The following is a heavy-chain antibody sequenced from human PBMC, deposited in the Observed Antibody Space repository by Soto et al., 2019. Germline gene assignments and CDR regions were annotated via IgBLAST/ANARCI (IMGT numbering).Heavy chain of an antibody. V-gene: IGHV3-21*01. CDR2: ISSSSSYI. D-gene: IGHD3-16*01. CDR3: ATPVGDEYYYYMDV. CDR1: GFTFSSYS. J-gene: IGHJ6*03. Sequence: EVQLVESGGGLVKPGGSLRLSCAASGFTFSSYSMNWVRQAPGKGLEWVSSISSSSSYIYYADSVKGRFTISRNNAKNSLYLQMNSLRAEDTAVYYCATPVGDEYYYYMDVWGKGTTVTVSS.